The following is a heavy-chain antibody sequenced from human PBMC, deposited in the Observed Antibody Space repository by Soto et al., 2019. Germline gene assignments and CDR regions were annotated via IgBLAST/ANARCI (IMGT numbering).Heavy chain of an antibody. D-gene: IGHD3-3*01. CDR2: IYYSGST. CDR3: ARATRDYDFWSGTPYAFDI. V-gene: IGHV4-31*03. J-gene: IGHJ3*02. CDR1: GGSISSGGYY. Sequence: QVQLQESGPGLVKPSQTLSLTCTVSGGSISSGGYYWSWIRQHPGKGLEWIGYIYYSGSTYYNPSLQSRVTISVDTSKNQFSLKLSSVTAADTAVYYCARATRDYDFWSGTPYAFDIWGQGTMVTVSS.